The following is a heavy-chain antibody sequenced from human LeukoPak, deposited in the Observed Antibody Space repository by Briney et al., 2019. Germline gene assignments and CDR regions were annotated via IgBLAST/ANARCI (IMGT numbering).Heavy chain of an antibody. CDR3: AREDCSSTSCYEGMDYYYYYGMDV. CDR2: IIPIFGTA. V-gene: IGHV1-69*13. J-gene: IGHJ6*04. D-gene: IGHD2-2*01. CDR1: GGTFSSYA. Sequence: SVKLSCKASGGTFSSYAISWVRQAPGQGLEWMGGIIPIFGTANYAQKFQGRVTITADESTSTAYMELSRLRSEDTAVYYCAREDCSSTSCYEGMDYYYYYGMDVWGKGTTVTVSS.